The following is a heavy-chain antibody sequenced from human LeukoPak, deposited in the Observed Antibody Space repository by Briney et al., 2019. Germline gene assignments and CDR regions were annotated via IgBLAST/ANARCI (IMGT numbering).Heavy chain of an antibody. D-gene: IGHD4-11*01. V-gene: IGHV4-30-4*08. CDR2: IYYSGST. CDR3: ARSYSNENWFDP. Sequence: SQTLSLTCTVSGGSISSGDYYWSWIRQPPGKGLEWIGYIYYSGSTYYNPSLKSGVTISVDTSKNQFSLKLSSVTAADTAVYYCARSYSNENWFDPWGQGTLVTVSS. CDR1: GGSISSGDYY. J-gene: IGHJ5*02.